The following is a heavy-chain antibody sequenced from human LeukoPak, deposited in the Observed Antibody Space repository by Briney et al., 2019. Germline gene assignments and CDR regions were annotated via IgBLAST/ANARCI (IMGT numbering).Heavy chain of an antibody. Sequence: SETLSLTCAVSGGSFSGYYWSWIRQPPGKGLEWIGEINHSGSTNYNPSLKSRVTISVDTSKNQFSLKLSSVTAADTAVYYCARRAKGRFFGGSDRGNYYYYMDVWGKGTTVTVSS. CDR2: INHSGST. D-gene: IGHD3-3*01. CDR3: ARRAKGRFFGGSDRGNYYYYMDV. J-gene: IGHJ6*03. CDR1: GGSFSGYY. V-gene: IGHV4-34*01.